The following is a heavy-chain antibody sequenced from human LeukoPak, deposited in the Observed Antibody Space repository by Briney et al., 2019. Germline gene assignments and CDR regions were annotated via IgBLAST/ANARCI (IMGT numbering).Heavy chain of an antibody. V-gene: IGHV5-51*01. CDR3: ATKGERRPFDS. J-gene: IGHJ4*02. CDR2: IYVGDSDT. CDR1: SDIFFNFW. Sequence: GESLKISCRGDSDIFFNFWIAWVRPTPGKGLEWMGIIYVGDSDTRYSPSLQGQVTISVDKSIRTAFLHWSSLKTSDTAVYYCATKGERRPFDSWGQGTLVTVSS. D-gene: IGHD1-1*01.